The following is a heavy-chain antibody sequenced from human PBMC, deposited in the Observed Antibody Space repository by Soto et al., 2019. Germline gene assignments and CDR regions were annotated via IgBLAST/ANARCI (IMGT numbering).Heavy chain of an antibody. CDR2: MNPNSGNT. D-gene: IGHD3-9*01. Sequence: ASVKVSCTASGYTFTSYDINWVRQATGQGPEWMGWMNPNSGNTGYAQKFQGRVTMTRNTSISTAYMELSSLRSEDTAVYYCARGDGILTGYPYYMDVWGKGTTVTVSS. J-gene: IGHJ6*03. V-gene: IGHV1-8*01. CDR3: ARGDGILTGYPYYMDV. CDR1: GYTFTSYD.